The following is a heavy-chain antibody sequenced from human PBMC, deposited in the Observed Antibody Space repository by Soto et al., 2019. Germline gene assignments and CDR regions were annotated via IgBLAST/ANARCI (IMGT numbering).Heavy chain of an antibody. D-gene: IGHD2-21*01. CDR1: GFTFNDYA. Sequence: DVHLVQSGGGLVQPGESLSLSCVASGFTFNDYAMHWVRQTPGKGLEWVAAISNRGSSAYYDDSVKGRFTISRDKSTKTLSLHMHTLRVEDTAVYFCAKAFCDAATCFPCESWGQGTPVAVSP. V-gene: IGHV3-23*04. CDR2: ISNRGSSA. J-gene: IGHJ4*02. CDR3: AKAFCDAATCFPCES.